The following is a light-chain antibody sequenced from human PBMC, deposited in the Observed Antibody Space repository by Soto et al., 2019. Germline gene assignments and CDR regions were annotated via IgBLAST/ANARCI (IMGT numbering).Light chain of an antibody. Sequence: DIPMTQSPSSLSASVGARVTITCRASQGISNYLAWYHQKPGKVPKLLIYAASTLQSGVPSRFSGSGSGTDFTLPISSLQPEDVATYYCQKYNSARRTFGQGTKVEIK. V-gene: IGKV1-27*01. CDR2: AAS. CDR3: QKYNSARRT. CDR1: QGISNY. J-gene: IGKJ1*01.